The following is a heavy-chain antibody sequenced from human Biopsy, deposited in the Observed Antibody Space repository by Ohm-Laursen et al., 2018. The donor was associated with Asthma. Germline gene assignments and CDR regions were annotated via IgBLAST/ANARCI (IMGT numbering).Heavy chain of an antibody. Sequence: ASVKASCKVPGGTFSNFAISWVRQAPGQGLEWLGGIMTVFGTTNYAQKFQGRVTITADESTSTAYMEVTSLRSEHTAIYYCARCQVGYSSGWSLLLKKIYYSGMDVWGQGTAVTVSS. CDR1: GGTFSNFA. CDR2: IMTVFGTT. V-gene: IGHV1-69*13. D-gene: IGHD6-19*01. CDR3: ARCQVGYSSGWSLLLKKIYYSGMDV. J-gene: IGHJ6*02.